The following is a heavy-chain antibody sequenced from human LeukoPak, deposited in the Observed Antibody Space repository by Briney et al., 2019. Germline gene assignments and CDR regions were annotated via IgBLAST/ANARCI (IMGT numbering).Heavy chain of an antibody. V-gene: IGHV3-23*01. CDR2: ISGSGGGT. CDR3: AKTGTEDGYNIYFDH. CDR1: GFTFSGYA. Sequence: QPGGSLRLSCAASGFTFSGYAMSWVRQAPGKGLEWVSLISGSGGGTYYADSVKGRINIFRDNSKNTQDLQMNSLRAEDTAVYYCAKTGTEDGYNIYFDHWGQGTLATVSS. D-gene: IGHD5-24*01. J-gene: IGHJ4*02.